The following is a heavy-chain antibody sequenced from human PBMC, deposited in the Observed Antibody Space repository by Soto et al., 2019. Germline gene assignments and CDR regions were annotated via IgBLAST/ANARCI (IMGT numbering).Heavy chain of an antibody. CDR1: GFTFSDYY. Sequence: GGSLRLSCAASGFTFSDYYIHWIRRAPGKGLEWVAVISYDATNKYYADSVKGRFTIARDNSKKTLSVQMNSLRAEDTAVYYCVKGLRPTVTKHYYYGMDVWGQGTTVTFSS. CDR2: ISYDATNK. CDR3: VKGLRPTVTKHYYYGMDV. V-gene: IGHV3-30*18. J-gene: IGHJ6*02. D-gene: IGHD4-4*01.